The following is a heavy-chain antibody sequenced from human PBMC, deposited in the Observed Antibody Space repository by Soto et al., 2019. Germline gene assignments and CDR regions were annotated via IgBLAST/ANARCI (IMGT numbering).Heavy chain of an antibody. CDR3: ARLPLEQQLKSGGYYYYYYMDA. J-gene: IGHJ6*03. CDR2: IYYSGST. Sequence: SETLSLTCTVSGGSISSSSHYWGWIRQPPGKGLEWIGSIYYSGSTYYNPSLKSRVTISVDTSKNQFSLKLSSVTAADTAVYYCARLPLEQQLKSGGYYYYYYMDAWGKGTTVTVSS. CDR1: GGSISSSSHY. V-gene: IGHV4-39*01. D-gene: IGHD6-13*01.